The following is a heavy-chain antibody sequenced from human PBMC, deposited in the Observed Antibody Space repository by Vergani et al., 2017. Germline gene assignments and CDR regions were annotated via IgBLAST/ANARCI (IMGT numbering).Heavy chain of an antibody. J-gene: IGHJ5*02. V-gene: IGHV3-33*01. CDR3: VRDHYDILTGNGWWFDP. CDR2: IWYDGSNK. Sequence: QVQLVESGGGVVQPGKSLRLSCAASGFSFSSYGMNWVRQAPGKGLEWVAVIWYDGSNKYYRDSVKGRFTISRDNTKNTLYLQINSLRAEDTAVYYCVRDHYDILTGNGWWFDPWGQGTLVTVSS. D-gene: IGHD3-9*01. CDR1: GFSFSSYG.